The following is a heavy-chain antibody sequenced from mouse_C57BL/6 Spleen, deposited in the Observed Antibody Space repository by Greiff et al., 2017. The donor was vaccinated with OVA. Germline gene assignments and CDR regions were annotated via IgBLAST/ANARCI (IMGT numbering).Heavy chain of an antibody. CDR3: ARVSIYYGNYDAMDY. D-gene: IGHD2-1*01. V-gene: IGHV1-9*01. CDR1: GYTFTGYW. CDR2: ILPGSGST. J-gene: IGHJ4*01. Sequence: QVQLQQSGAELMKPGASVKLSCKATGYTFTGYWIEWVKQRPGHGLEWIGEILPGSGSTNYNEKFKGKATFTADTSSNTAYMQLSSLTTEDSAIYYCARVSIYYGNYDAMDYWGQGTSVTVSS.